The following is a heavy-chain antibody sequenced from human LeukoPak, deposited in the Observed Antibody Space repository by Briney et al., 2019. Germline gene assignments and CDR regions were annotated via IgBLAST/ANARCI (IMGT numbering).Heavy chain of an antibody. V-gene: IGHV4-34*01. J-gene: IGHJ3*02. Sequence: GSLRLSCAASGFTFSSYEMHWVRQPPGKGLEWIGEINHSGSTNYNPSLKSRVTISVDTSKNQFSLKLSSVTAADTAVYYCAREAAAGTPWMYAFDIWGQGTMVTVSS. CDR3: AREAAAGTPWMYAFDI. CDR2: INHSGST. D-gene: IGHD6-13*01. CDR1: GFTFSSYE.